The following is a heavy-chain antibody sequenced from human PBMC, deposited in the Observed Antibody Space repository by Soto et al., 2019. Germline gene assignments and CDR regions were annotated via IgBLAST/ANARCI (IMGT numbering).Heavy chain of an antibody. CDR3: ARGVYYYATSGYFSFDS. Sequence: SETLSLTCNLSGGSFNNFYWLWIRQPPGKGLEWVGHIHYSGSTNYSPSLNSRATISLDTSKSQLSLKLRSVTTADTAMYSCARGVYYYATSGYFSFDSWGQGIPGTVSS. D-gene: IGHD3-16*01. CDR2: IHYSGST. J-gene: IGHJ4*02. V-gene: IGHV4-59*01. CDR1: GGSFNNFY.